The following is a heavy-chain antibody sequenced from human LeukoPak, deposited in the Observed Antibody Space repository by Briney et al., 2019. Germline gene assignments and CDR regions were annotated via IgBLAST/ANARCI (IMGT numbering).Heavy chain of an antibody. D-gene: IGHD6-13*01. CDR1: GFSFSSYW. V-gene: IGHV4-59*01. J-gene: IGHJ4*02. CDR3: ARDTAAAGTLN. Sequence: GSLRLSCAASGFSFSSYWMSWIRQPPGKGLEWIGYIYYSGSTNYNPSLKSRVTISVDTSKNQFSLKLSSVTAADTAVYYCARDTAAAGTLNWGQGTLVTVSS. CDR2: IYYSGST.